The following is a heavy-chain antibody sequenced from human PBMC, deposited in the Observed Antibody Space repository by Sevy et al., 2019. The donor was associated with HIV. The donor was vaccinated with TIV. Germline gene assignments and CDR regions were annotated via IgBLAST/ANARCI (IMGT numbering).Heavy chain of an antibody. V-gene: IGHV3-33*01. Sequence: GGSLRLSCAASGFTFSNYGMHWVRQAPGKGLEWVAIIWYDGNNKYYADSVKGRFTISRDNSKNTLYLQMNSLRAEDTATYYCARDGYAESFGGGFDYWDQGTLVTVSS. J-gene: IGHJ4*02. CDR2: IWYDGNNK. D-gene: IGHD3-10*01. CDR1: GFTFSNYG. CDR3: ARDGYAESFGGGFDY.